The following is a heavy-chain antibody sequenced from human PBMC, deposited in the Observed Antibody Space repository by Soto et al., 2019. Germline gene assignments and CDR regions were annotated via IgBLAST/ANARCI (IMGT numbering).Heavy chain of an antibody. V-gene: IGHV4-31*03. J-gene: IGHJ4*02. Sequence: QVQLQESGPGLVKPSQTLSLICTVSGGSISTGGYYWSWIRQHPGKGLEWIGYIYYSGSTYYNPYLKSRITISVDTSETQFSVQLSAVTAAGKAIYYCSGVDRKENSDYFYYWCQGTLVTFCS. CDR3: SGVDRKENSDYFYY. CDR2: IYYSGST. CDR1: GGSISTGGYY.